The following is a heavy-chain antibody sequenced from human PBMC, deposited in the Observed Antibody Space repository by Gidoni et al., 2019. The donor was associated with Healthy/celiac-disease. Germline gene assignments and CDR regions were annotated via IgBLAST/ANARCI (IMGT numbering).Heavy chain of an antibody. CDR3: TRSFRALDY. CDR1: GFTFRGSA. CDR2: IRSKANSYAT. V-gene: IGHV3-73*02. Sequence: VQLLESGGGLVQPGGSLKLSCAASGFTFRGSAMHWVRQASGKGLEWVGRIRSKANSYATEYAASVKGRFTISRDDSKNTAYLQMNSLKTEDTAVYYCTRSFRALDYWGQGTLVTVSS. D-gene: IGHD1-26*01. J-gene: IGHJ4*02.